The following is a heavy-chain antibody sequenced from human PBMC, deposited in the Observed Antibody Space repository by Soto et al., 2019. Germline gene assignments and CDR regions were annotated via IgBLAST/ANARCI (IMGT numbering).Heavy chain of an antibody. D-gene: IGHD6-13*01. CDR2: IIPIFGTA. Sequence: VASVKVSCKASGGTFSSYAISWVRQAPGQGLKWMGGIIPIFGTANYAQKFQGRVTITADESTSTAYMELSSLRSEDTAVYYCAGYSSSWYYYYYGMDVRGQRTKVTVSS. V-gene: IGHV1-69*13. CDR1: GGTFSSYA. J-gene: IGHJ6*02. CDR3: AGYSSSWYYYYYGMDV.